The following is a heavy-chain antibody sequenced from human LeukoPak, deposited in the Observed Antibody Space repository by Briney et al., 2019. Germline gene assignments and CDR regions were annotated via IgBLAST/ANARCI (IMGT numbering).Heavy chain of an antibody. J-gene: IGHJ4*02. Sequence: NLGESLQISCKGSGYSFTSYWIGWVRQLPGKGLEWMGIIYPGDSDTRYSPSFQGQVTISADKSISTAYLQWSSLKASDTAMYYCARTYYYGSGSYRAFDYWGQGTLVTVSS. CDR2: IYPGDSDT. V-gene: IGHV5-51*01. D-gene: IGHD3-10*01. CDR3: ARTYYYGSGSYRAFDY. CDR1: GYSFTSYW.